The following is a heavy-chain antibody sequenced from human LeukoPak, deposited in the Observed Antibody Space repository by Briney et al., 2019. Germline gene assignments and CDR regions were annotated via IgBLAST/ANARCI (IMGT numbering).Heavy chain of an antibody. J-gene: IGHJ4*02. V-gene: IGHV4-4*07. CDR3: AKPTGMGSSWYGDYFEY. D-gene: IGHD6-13*01. CDR1: GASISSYY. Sequence: SETLSLTCTVSGASISSYYWTWIRQPAGKGLEWIGRIYTSGSTNYNPSLKSRVTMSVDTSKNHFSLKLSSVTAADTAVYYCAKPTGMGSSWYGDYFEYWGQGTLVRVSS. CDR2: IYTSGST.